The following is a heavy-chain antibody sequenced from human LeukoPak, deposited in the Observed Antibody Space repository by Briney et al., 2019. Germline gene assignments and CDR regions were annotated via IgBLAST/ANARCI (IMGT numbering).Heavy chain of an antibody. CDR2: IWFDGSKK. Sequence: GGSLRLSCAASGFTFSSYGMHWVRQAPGKGLEWVAVIWFDGSKKYYADSVKGRFTISRDDSKNTLYLQMNSLRAEDTAVYYCAKRGGSGSYYPFDYWGQGTLVTVSS. CDR3: AKRGGSGSYYPFDY. CDR1: GFTFSSYG. J-gene: IGHJ4*02. V-gene: IGHV3-33*06. D-gene: IGHD3-10*01.